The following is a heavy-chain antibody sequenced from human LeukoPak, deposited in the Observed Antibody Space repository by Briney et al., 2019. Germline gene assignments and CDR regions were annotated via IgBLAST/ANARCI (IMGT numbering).Heavy chain of an antibody. V-gene: IGHV4-59*02. CDR2: ISYTETT. CDR1: GGSVSSYY. D-gene: IGHD1-1*01. J-gene: IGHJ4*02. Sequence: SETLSLTCSVSGGSVSSYYWSWVRQTPGKGLEWIGYISYTETTDYGPSLKSRVTMSLDTSKNQFSLNLSSVTAADTAVYYCARERRTLYFDYWGQGTLVTVSS. CDR3: ARERRTLYFDY.